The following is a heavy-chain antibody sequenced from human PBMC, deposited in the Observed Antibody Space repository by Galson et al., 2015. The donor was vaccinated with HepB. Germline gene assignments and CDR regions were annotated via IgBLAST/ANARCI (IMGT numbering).Heavy chain of an antibody. CDR3: AKGDSSSWYWTPDY. CDR2: ISWNSGSI. V-gene: IGHV3-9*01. D-gene: IGHD6-13*01. J-gene: IGHJ4*02. CDR1: GFTFDDYA. Sequence: SLRLSCAASGFTFDDYAMHWVRQAPGKGLEWVSGISWNSGSIGYADSVKGRFTISRDNAKNSLYLQMNSLRAEDTALYYCAKGDSSSWYWTPDYWGQGTLVTVSS.